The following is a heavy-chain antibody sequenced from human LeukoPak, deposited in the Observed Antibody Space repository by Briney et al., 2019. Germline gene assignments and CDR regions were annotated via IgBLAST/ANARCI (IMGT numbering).Heavy chain of an antibody. CDR1: GGSISPYY. CDR2: ISYNGNT. V-gene: IGHV4-59*01. Sequence: SETLSLTCTVSGGSISPYYWKWIRQPPGKGLERVGYISYNGNTNYSPSLKSRLTMSVDASKNQFSLRLRSVTAADTAVYYCARAGSSGWYGEYWGQGILVTVSS. J-gene: IGHJ4*02. CDR3: ARAGSSGWYGEY. D-gene: IGHD6-19*01.